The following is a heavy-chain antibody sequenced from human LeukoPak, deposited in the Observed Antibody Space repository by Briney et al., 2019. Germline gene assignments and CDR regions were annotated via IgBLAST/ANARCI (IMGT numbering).Heavy chain of an antibody. V-gene: IGHV4-39*01. CDR3: ARPPSMDV. J-gene: IGHJ6*03. Sequence: SETLSLTCTVSGGSISSSSYYWGWIRQPPGKGLEWIGSIYYSGSTYYNPSLKSRVTISVDTSKNQFSLKLSSVTAADTAVYYCARPPSMDVWGKGTTVTVSS. CDR2: IYYSGST. CDR1: GGSISSSSYY.